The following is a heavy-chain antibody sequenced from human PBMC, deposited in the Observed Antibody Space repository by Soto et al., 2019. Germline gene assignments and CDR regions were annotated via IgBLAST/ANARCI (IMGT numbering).Heavy chain of an antibody. D-gene: IGHD3-3*01. CDR2: ISAYNGNT. CDR3: ARAWYDFWSGLILPRRMDV. CDR1: GYTFTSYG. V-gene: IGHV1-18*01. Sequence: ASVKVSCKASGYTFTSYGISWVRQAPGQGLEWMGWISAYNGNTNYAQKLQGRVTMTTDTSTSTAYMELRSLRSDDTAVYYCARAWYDFWSGLILPRRMDVWGKGTTVTVSS. J-gene: IGHJ6*03.